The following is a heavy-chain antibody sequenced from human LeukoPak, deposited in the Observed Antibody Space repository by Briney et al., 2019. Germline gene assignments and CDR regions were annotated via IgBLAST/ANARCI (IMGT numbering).Heavy chain of an antibody. Sequence: SETLSLTCTVSGGTISSSSYYWGWIRQPPGTGLECIGSIYYSGTTYYNPSLKSRVTISVDTSKSQFSLRLTSVTAADTAVYYCARHVRFLEWLSSYYFDYWGQGTLVTVSS. CDR3: ARHVRFLEWLSSYYFDY. V-gene: IGHV4-39*01. CDR2: IYYSGTT. CDR1: GGTISSSSYY. D-gene: IGHD3-3*01. J-gene: IGHJ4*02.